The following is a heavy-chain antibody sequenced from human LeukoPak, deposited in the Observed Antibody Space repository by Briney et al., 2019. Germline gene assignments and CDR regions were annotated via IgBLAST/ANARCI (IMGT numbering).Heavy chain of an antibody. V-gene: IGHV3-66*01. CDR1: EFTVTTNY. J-gene: IGHJ3*02. CDR3: AGGYGGRYWAFDI. CDR2: TYSGGNS. Sequence: PGGSLRLSCTATEFTVTTNYLSWVRQAPGKGLKWVSITYSGGNSSSADSVKGRFTITRDDSKNTLYLQMNSLRPEDTAIYYCAGGYGGRYWAFDIWGQGTMVTVFS. D-gene: IGHD1-26*01.